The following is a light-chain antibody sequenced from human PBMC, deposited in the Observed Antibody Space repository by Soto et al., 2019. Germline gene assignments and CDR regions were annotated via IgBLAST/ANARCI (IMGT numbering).Light chain of an antibody. CDR1: SSDIGGYNF. Sequence: QSALTQPPSASGSPGQSVTFSCTGTSSDIGGYNFVSWYQQLPGKAPKLMIYEVSKRPSGVPDRFSGSKSGNTASLTVSGLQAEDEAEYYCSSYAGSNNLVFGGGTQLTVL. V-gene: IGLV2-8*01. CDR3: SSYAGSNNLV. J-gene: IGLJ2*01. CDR2: EVS.